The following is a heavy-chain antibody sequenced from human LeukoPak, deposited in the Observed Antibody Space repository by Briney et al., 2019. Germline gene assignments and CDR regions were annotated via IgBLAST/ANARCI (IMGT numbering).Heavy chain of an antibody. V-gene: IGHV3-23*01. D-gene: IGHD1-26*01. CDR1: GFTFSSYA. J-gene: IGHJ6*02. CDR2: ISGSGGST. Sequence: GGSLRLSCAASGFTFSSYAMSWVRQAPGKGLEWVSAISGSGGSTYYADSVEGRFTISRDNSKNTLYLQMNSLRAEDTAVYYCANSIVGATTGYYGMDVWGQGTTVTVSS. CDR3: ANSIVGATTGYYGMDV.